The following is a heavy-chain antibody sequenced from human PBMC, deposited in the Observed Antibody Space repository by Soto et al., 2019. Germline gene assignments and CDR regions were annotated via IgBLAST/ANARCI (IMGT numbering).Heavy chain of an antibody. V-gene: IGHV2-5*02. J-gene: IGHJ4*02. CDR2: IYWDDDK. CDR3: AHCAPGGYMGYVPLYYCDS. D-gene: IGHD5-12*01. Sequence: QITLKESGPTLVKPTQTLTLTCTFSGFSLSTSGVGVGWIRQPPGKALEWLALIYWDDDKRYSPSLKSRLTITMDGAISQGVLTMTNRDPVDKARYYCAHCAPGGYMGYVPLYYCDSCGQGSLVTVS. CDR1: GFSLSTSGVG.